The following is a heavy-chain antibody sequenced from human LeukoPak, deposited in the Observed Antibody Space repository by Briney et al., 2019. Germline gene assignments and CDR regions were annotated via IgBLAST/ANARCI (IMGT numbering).Heavy chain of an antibody. V-gene: IGHV3-30*02. Sequence: HPGGSLRLSCAPSGFTFNNYGMHWVRQAPGKGLEWVAFIRDDGSIKYYADSVKGRFTISRDNAKNSLDLQMNRLRAEDTAVYYCARGHIGMDVWGKGTTVTVSS. CDR1: GFTFNNYG. J-gene: IGHJ6*04. CDR3: ARGHIGMDV. CDR2: IRDDGSIK. D-gene: IGHD5-12*01.